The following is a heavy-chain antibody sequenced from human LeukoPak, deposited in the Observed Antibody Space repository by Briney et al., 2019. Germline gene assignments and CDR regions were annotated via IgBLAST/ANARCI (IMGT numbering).Heavy chain of an antibody. D-gene: IGHD6-6*01. CDR3: ARLYSSSSGLRASDY. Sequence: GGSLRLSCATSGFTFSSYEMNWVRQAPGKGLEWVSYISSSGSTIFYADSVKGRFTISRDNAKNSLYLQMNSLRAEDTAVYYCARLYSSSSGLRASDYWGQGTLVTVSS. CDR1: GFTFSSYE. V-gene: IGHV3-48*03. J-gene: IGHJ4*02. CDR2: ISSSGSTI.